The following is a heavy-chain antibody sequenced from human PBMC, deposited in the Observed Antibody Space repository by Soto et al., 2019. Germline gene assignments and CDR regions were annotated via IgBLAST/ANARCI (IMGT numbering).Heavy chain of an antibody. D-gene: IGHD7-27*01. CDR1: GDSVSSNSAA. CDR3: AREVTGEFDY. V-gene: IGHV6-1*01. CDR2: TYYGSKWGN. J-gene: IGHJ4*02. Sequence: SQTLSLTCAISGDSVSSNSAACNWIRQSPSRGLEWLGRTYYGSKWGNDYAVSVKSRITINPDTSKNQFSLQLNSVTPDDTAVYYCAREVTGEFDYWGQGTLVTVSS.